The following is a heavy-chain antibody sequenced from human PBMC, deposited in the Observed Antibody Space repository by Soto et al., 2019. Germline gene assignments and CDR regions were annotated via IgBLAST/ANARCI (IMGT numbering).Heavy chain of an antibody. Sequence: PSETLSLTCTVSGGSISSYYWSWIRQPPGKGLEWIAYIYYTGSTNYNPSLKSRVTLSADTSKNQFSLKLISVTAADTAMYYCARVDSSGSYFDYWGQGTLVTVSX. J-gene: IGHJ4*02. D-gene: IGHD3-22*01. CDR3: ARVDSSGSYFDY. CDR2: IYYTGST. V-gene: IGHV4-59*01. CDR1: GGSISSYY.